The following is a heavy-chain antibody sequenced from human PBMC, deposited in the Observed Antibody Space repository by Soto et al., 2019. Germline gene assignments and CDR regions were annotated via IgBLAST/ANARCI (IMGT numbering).Heavy chain of an antibody. D-gene: IGHD3-22*01. J-gene: IGHJ6*02. CDR1: GYTFTSYG. V-gene: IGHV1-18*01. CDR2: ISAYNGNT. CDR3: ARDTPIYYDSSGYYSDYYYGMDV. Sequence: QVQLVQSGAEVKKPGASVKVSCKASGYTFTSYGISWVRQAPGQGLEWMGWISAYNGNTNYAQKLQGRVTMTTDTSTSTAYMELRILRSDDTAVYYCARDTPIYYDSSGYYSDYYYGMDVWGQGTTVTVSS.